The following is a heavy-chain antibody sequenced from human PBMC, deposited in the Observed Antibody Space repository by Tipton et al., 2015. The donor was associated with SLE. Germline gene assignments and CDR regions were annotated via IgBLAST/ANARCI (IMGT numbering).Heavy chain of an antibody. V-gene: IGHV1-46*01. J-gene: IGHJ4*02. CDR2: INPSGGST. CDR3: ARDVSTWSKFPQYYFDY. D-gene: IGHD5/OR15-5a*01. CDR1: GYTFTSYY. Sequence: QSGPEVKKPGASVKVSCKASGYTFTSYYMHWVRQAPGQGLEWMGIINPSGGSTSYAQKFQGRVTMTRDTSTSTVYMELSSLRSEDTAVYYCARDVSTWSKFPQYYFDYWGQGTLVTVSS.